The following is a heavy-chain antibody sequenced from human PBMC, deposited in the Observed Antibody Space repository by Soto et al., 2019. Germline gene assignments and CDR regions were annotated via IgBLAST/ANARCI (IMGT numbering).Heavy chain of an antibody. D-gene: IGHD4-17*01. CDR1: GFTFSNAW. Sequence: LRLSCAASGFTFSNAWMSWVRQAPGKGLEWVGRIKSKTDGGTTDYAAPVKGRFTISRDDSKNTLYLQMNSLKTEDTAVYYCTTSTVTPSVDAFDIWGQGTMVTVSS. J-gene: IGHJ3*02. CDR2: IKSKTDGGTT. V-gene: IGHV3-15*01. CDR3: TTSTVTPSVDAFDI.